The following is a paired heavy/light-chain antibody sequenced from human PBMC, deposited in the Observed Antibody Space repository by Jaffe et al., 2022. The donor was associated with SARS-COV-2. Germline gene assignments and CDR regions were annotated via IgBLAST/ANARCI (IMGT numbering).Heavy chain of an antibody. CDR2: ISDSGRT. J-gene: IGHJ4*02. Sequence: QVQLQESGPGLVEPSQTLSLTCIVSGGSIRSGGYHWHWIRQHPGRGLQWIAYISDSGRTWSNPSLRSRVSISADTSKTQFSLTLSFVTAADTAVYYCARDNDASGVGSFDDWGQGTLVTVFS. D-gene: IGHD3-10*01. CDR1: GGSIRSGGYH. CDR3: ARDNDASGVGSFDD. V-gene: IGHV4-31*03.
Light chain of an antibody. CDR1: RSLLYSSSNKNS. CDR3: QQYYDTPYT. CDR2: WAS. J-gene: IGKJ2*01. V-gene: IGKV4-1*01. Sequence: DIVLTQSPDSLAVSLGERATINCKSSRSLLYSSSNKNSLTWYQQKPGQPPKLLIYWASTRESGVPDRFSGSGSGTDFTLTISSLQAEDVAVYYCQQYYDTPYTFGQGTKLEIK.